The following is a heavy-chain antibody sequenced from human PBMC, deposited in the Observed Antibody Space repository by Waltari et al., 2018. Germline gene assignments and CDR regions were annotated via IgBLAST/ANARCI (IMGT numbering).Heavy chain of an antibody. V-gene: IGHV4-31*03. Sequence: QVQLQASGPGLVKPSQTLSLTCTVSGGSFSSGGYYWIVIRQHPGKGLERIGYIYYSGRTYYNPSLKSRVTISVDTSKNQFSLKLSSVTAADTAVYYCARATSMKHYFDYWGQGTLVTVSS. CDR2: IYYSGRT. CDR3: ARATSMKHYFDY. J-gene: IGHJ4*02. CDR1: GGSFSSGGYY.